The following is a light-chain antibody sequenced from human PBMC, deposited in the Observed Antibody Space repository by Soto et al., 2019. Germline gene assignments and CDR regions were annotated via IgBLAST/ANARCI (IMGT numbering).Light chain of an antibody. CDR2: NVS. CDR3: TSSTSGSLYV. CDR1: SNDVGGYNH. J-gene: IGLJ1*01. V-gene: IGLV2-14*01. Sequence: QSALTQPASVSGSPGQSITISCTGTSNDVGGYNHVSWYQQYPGKVPKLLIYNVSNRPSGVSDRFSGSKSGNTASLTISGLQAEDESDYFCTSSTSGSLYVFXSGTKVTVL.